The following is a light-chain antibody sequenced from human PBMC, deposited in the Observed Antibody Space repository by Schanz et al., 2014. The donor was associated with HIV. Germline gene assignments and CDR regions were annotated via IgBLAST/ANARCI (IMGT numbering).Light chain of an antibody. CDR3: QQCVTYPYT. V-gene: IGKV1-5*03. Sequence: IQMTQSPSTVSTSVGDRVTITCRASQTIGRLLAWYQQKPGRAPKLLIYQASILETGVPSRFSGSGSGTSFPVTSTSLQPDDFATYYCQQCVTYPYTFGQGTKLDIK. CDR1: QTIGRL. J-gene: IGKJ2*01. CDR2: QAS.